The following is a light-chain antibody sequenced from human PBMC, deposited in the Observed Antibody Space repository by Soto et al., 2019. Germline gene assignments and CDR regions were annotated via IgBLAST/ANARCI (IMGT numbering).Light chain of an antibody. CDR2: AAS. J-gene: IGKJ4*01. V-gene: IGKV1-8*01. CDR1: QGISSY. Sequence: AIPMTQSPSSFSASTGDRVTITCRASQGISSYLAWYQQKPGKAPKLLIYAASTLQSGVPSRFSGSGSGTEFTLTISSLQPDDSATYYCQQYNTFLTFGGGTKVDIK. CDR3: QQYNTFLT.